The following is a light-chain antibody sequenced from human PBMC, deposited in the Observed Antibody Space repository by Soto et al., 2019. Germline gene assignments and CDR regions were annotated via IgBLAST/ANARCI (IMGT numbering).Light chain of an antibody. J-gene: IGKJ1*01. V-gene: IGKV3-11*01. CDR1: QSVSSY. Sequence: EIVLTQSPATLSLSPGERATLSCRASQSVSSYLACYQQKPGQAPRLLIYDASNRATGLPARFSGRGSGTDFTLTISSLEPEDFAVYYCQQRSNWPPWTFGHGTKVEIK. CDR3: QQRSNWPPWT. CDR2: DAS.